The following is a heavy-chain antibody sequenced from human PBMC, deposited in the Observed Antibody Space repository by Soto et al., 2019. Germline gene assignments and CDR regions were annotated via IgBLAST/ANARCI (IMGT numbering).Heavy chain of an antibody. J-gene: IGHJ5*02. CDR2: INPNSGGT. V-gene: IGHV1-2*02. CDR3: ARSAIVLRVEVATKVWFDP. CDR1: GYTFTGYY. Sequence: SVKVSCKASGYTFTGYYIHWVRQAPGQGLEWMGWINPNSGGTNYAQKFQGRVTMTWDTSITTAYMEMSSLRYDDAAVYYCARSAIVLRVEVATKVWFDPWGQGTLVTDYS. D-gene: IGHD2-8*01.